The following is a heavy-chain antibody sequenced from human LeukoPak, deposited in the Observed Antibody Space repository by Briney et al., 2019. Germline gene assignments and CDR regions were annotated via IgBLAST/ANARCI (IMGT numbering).Heavy chain of an antibody. D-gene: IGHD6-19*01. V-gene: IGHV3-30*13. CDR3: AKGTWSSGWYAIDY. J-gene: IGHJ4*02. CDR1: GIALGSFG. Sequence: GGSLRLSCEASGIALGSFGMHWVRQPPGKGLEWVALISHDGRNTNYADSVRGRLTISRDNARNRLYLQMSSLRPEDTAVYYCAKGTWSSGWYAIDYWGQGTLVTVSS. CDR2: ISHDGRNT.